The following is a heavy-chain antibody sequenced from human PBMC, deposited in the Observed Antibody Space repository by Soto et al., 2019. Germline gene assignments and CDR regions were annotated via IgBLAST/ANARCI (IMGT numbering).Heavy chain of an antibody. V-gene: IGHV5-10-1*01. CDR2: IDPSDSYT. D-gene: IGHD3-10*01. CDR1: GYSFTIYC. Sequence: GESLKISCKGSGYSFTIYCISWVLQMPWKGLEWMGGIDPSDSYTNYSPSFQGHVTISADKSISTAYLQWSSLKASDTAMYYCARHAHFTMVRGADYGMDVWGQATTVTVSS. J-gene: IGHJ6*02. CDR3: ARHAHFTMVRGADYGMDV.